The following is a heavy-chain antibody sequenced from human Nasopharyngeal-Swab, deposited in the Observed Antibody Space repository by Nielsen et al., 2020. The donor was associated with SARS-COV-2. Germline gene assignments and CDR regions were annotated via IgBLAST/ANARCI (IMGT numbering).Heavy chain of an antibody. CDR1: GYTFTGYY. J-gene: IGHJ3*02. V-gene: IGHV1-2*06. CDR2: TNPNSGGT. CDR3: VSSLVITTGRAFDI. Sequence: ASVKVSCKASGYTFTGYYMHWVRQAPGQGLEWMGRTNPNSGGTNYAQKFQGRVTMTRDTSISTAYMELSRLRSDDTAVYYCVSSLVITTGRAFDIWGQGTMVTVSS. D-gene: IGHD3-22*01.